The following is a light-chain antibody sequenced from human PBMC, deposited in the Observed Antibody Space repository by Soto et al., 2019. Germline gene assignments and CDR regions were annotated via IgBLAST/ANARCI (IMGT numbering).Light chain of an antibody. Sequence: DFQMTQSPSSLSASVGDRVTITCRASQDIRNHLAWYQQIPGKVPKLLIYAASTLHSGVPFRFSGSGSGTDFTLTIGSLRPDDVATYYCQKYDSAPLTFGGGTKVEIK. CDR2: AAS. V-gene: IGKV1-27*01. J-gene: IGKJ4*01. CDR3: QKYDSAPLT. CDR1: QDIRNH.